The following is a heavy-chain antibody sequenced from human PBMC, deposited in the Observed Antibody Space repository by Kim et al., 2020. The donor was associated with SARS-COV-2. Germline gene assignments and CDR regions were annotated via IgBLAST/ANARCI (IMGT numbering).Heavy chain of an antibody. D-gene: IGHD3-9*01. Sequence: SETLSLTCAVSGGSISDTKWWTWVRQSPGRGLEWIGEIFHTGDTNYNPSLKSRFTISVDKSKNQFSLKLISVTAADTAVYYCASLIGYPRYYFDYWVQGTLVTVSS. J-gene: IGHJ4*02. CDR3: ASLIGYPRYYFDY. CDR1: GGSISDTKW. V-gene: IGHV4-4*02. CDR2: IFHTGDT.